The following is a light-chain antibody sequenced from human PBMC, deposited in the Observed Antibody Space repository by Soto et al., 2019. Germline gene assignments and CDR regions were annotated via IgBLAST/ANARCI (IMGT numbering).Light chain of an antibody. CDR3: KKCSGPLWT. J-gene: IGKJ1*01. V-gene: IGKV3-20*01. CDR1: PSVTNY. Sequence: TQSAPALPLSPGERATLSCRASPSVTNYLAWYQQKPGQPPRLLIYGAFSRATGIPDRFSGSGSGTDFSLTISRREPKIFEVYYCKKCSGPLWTCGQGPRWIS. CDR2: GAF.